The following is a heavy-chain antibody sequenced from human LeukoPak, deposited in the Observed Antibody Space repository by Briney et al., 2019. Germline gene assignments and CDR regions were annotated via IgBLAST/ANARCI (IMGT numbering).Heavy chain of an antibody. CDR1: RGSISSYY. CDR3: ARGLSGYSYGYYFDY. CDR2: IYYSGST. V-gene: IGHV4-59*01. D-gene: IGHD5-18*01. J-gene: IGHJ4*02. Sequence: SETLSLTCTVSRGSISSYYWNWIRQPPGRGLEWIGYIYYSGSTNYNPSLKSRVTISVDTSKNQFSLRLSSVTAADTAVYYCARGLSGYSYGYYFDYWGQGTLFTVSS.